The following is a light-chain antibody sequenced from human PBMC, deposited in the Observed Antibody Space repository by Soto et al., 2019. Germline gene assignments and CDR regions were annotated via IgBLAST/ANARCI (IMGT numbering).Light chain of an antibody. CDR3: QQYDSSPWT. Sequence: EIVLTQSPGTLSLSPGERATLSCRASQSVSSSFLAWYQQKPGQAPRLLIYGASTRATGIPDRFSGSGSGTDFTLTISRLEPKDFAVYYCQQYDSSPWTFGQGTQVEIK. J-gene: IGKJ1*01. V-gene: IGKV3-20*01. CDR2: GAS. CDR1: QSVSSSF.